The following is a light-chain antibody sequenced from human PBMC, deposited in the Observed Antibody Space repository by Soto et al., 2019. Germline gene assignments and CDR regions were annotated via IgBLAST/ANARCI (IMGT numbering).Light chain of an antibody. CDR2: EGS. J-gene: IGLJ3*02. Sequence: QSVLTQPASVSGSPGQSITISCTGTSSDVGSYNLVSWYQQHPGKAPKLMIYEGSKRPSGVSNRFSASKSGNTASLTISGLQAEDEADYYCCSYAGSSTWVFGRGTKLTVL. V-gene: IGLV2-23*01. CDR1: SSDVGSYNL. CDR3: CSYAGSSTWV.